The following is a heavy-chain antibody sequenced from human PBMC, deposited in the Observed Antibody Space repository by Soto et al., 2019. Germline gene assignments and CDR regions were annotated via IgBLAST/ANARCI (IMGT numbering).Heavy chain of an antibody. Sequence: QAQLQESGPGLVKPSETLSLTCTVSGGSISSYYWSWIRQPPGKGLEWIGFIYNSGSTNYNPSLKSPVTLSMDTSRNQFSLILSSVAAADTAVYYCARAPYGSGTKPYYFDYWGQGTLVTVSS. J-gene: IGHJ4*02. V-gene: IGHV4-59*01. CDR2: IYNSGST. CDR3: ARAPYGSGTKPYYFDY. D-gene: IGHD3-10*01. CDR1: GGSISSYY.